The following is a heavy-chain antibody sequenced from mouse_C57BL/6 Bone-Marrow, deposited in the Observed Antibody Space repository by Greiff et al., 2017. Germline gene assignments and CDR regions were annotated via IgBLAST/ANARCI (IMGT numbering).Heavy chain of an antibody. CDR3: ERKGAKFITTVALDY. Sequence: QVQLQQSGAELARPGASVKLSCKASGYTFTSYGISWVKQRTGQGLEWIGEIYPRSGNTYYNEKFKGKATLTADKSSSTAYMELRSLTSEDSAVYFCERKGAKFITTVALDYWGQGTTLTVSS. V-gene: IGHV1-81*01. D-gene: IGHD1-1*01. CDR2: IYPRSGNT. J-gene: IGHJ2*01. CDR1: GYTFTSYG.